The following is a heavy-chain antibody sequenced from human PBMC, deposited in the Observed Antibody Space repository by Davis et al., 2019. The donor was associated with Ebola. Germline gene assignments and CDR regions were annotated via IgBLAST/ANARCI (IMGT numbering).Heavy chain of an antibody. CDR3: ARDREDIYYYYMDV. Sequence: GESLKISCAASGFTFSSYSMNWVRQAPGKGLEWVSSISSSSSYIYYADSVKGRFTISRDNAKNSLYLQMNSLRAEDTAVYYCARDREDIYYYYMDVWGKGTTVTVSS. D-gene: IGHD2-15*01. CDR1: GFTFSSYS. V-gene: IGHV3-21*01. CDR2: ISSSSSYI. J-gene: IGHJ6*03.